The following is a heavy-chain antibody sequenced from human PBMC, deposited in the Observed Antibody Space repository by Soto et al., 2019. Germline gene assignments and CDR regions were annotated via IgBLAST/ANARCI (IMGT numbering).Heavy chain of an antibody. J-gene: IGHJ6*02. V-gene: IGHV3-7*05. D-gene: IGHD2-2*01. CDR3: ARGAHSTSSYYYYYGLDV. Sequence: EVQLVESGGGLVQPGGSLRLSCRTSGFTFNTHWMSWVRQAPGKGLEWVANINQDETKKYYVDSVEGRFTVARDNAKTSVYLQMNSLRADDTAVYYCARGAHSTSSYYYYYGLDVWGQGTTVTVSS. CDR1: GFTFNTHW. CDR2: INQDETKK.